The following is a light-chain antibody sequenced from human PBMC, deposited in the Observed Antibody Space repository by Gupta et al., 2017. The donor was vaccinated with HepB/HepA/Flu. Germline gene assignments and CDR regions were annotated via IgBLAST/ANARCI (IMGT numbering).Light chain of an antibody. CDR1: RSNIGNNH. J-gene: IGLJ3*02. CDR3: STWDDSVVGL. V-gene: IGLV1-47*01. CDR2: RTY. Sequence: QPVLTQPPSASGTPGQRVTISCSASRSNIGNNHVYWYQKRAGTAHKRLMYRTYGRPAGVPDRFSGSKSGTSASLAISGLRSEEEADYYCSTWDDSVVGLFGGGTKLTGL.